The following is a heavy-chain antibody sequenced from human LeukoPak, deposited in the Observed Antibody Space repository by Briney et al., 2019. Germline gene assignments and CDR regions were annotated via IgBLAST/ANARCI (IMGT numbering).Heavy chain of an antibody. J-gene: IGHJ4*02. V-gene: IGHV3-30*18. D-gene: IGHD5-12*01. Sequence: GGSLRLSYAASGFTFSSYGMHWVRQAPGKGLEWVAVISYDGSNKYYADSVKGRFTISRDNSKNTLYLQMNSLRAEDTAVYYCAKDGGYSGYDGPGDYWGQGTLVTVSS. CDR1: GFTFSSYG. CDR2: ISYDGSNK. CDR3: AKDGGYSGYDGPGDY.